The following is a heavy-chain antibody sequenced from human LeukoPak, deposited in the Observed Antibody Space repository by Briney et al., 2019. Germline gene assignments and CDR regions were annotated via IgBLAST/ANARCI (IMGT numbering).Heavy chain of an antibody. J-gene: IGHJ4*02. CDR1: GGSINSYY. D-gene: IGHD2-2*01. CDR2: IYYTGST. V-gene: IGHV4-59*01. CDR3: TRVVVHGHSDY. Sequence: PSETLSLACTVSGGSINSYYWSWIRQPPGKGLDWIGYIYYTGSTRYNPSLKSRVTISVDTSKNQFSLQLSSVTAADTAVYYCTRVVVHGHSDYWGQGTLVTVSS.